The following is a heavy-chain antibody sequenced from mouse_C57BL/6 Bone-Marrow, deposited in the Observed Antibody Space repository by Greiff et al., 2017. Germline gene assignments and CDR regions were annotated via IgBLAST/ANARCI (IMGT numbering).Heavy chain of an antibody. V-gene: IGHV7-1*01. CDR2: SRNKANDYTT. J-gene: IGHJ1*03. CDR1: GFTFSDFY. Sequence: DVMLVESGGGLVQSGRSLRLSCATSGFTFSDFYMEWVRQAPGKGLEWIAASRNKANDYTTEYSASVKGRFIVSRDTSQSILYLQMNALRAEDTAIYYCARDPYYYGSSYVWYFDVWGTGTTVTVSS. D-gene: IGHD1-1*01. CDR3: ARDPYYYGSSYVWYFDV.